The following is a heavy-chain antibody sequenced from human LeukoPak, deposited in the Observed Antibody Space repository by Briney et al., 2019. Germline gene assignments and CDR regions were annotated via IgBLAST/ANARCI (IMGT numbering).Heavy chain of an antibody. J-gene: IGHJ5*02. CDR2: TYYRSKWYN. V-gene: IGHV6-1*01. Sequence: SQSLSLTCAISGDSVSSNSAAWNWIRQSPSRGLELLGSTYYRSKWYNDYAVSVKRRITINPDTSKNQFSLQLNSETPEDTAVYYCARESWDIEGYNWFDPWGQGTLVTVSS. CDR1: GDSVSSNSAA. CDR3: ARESWDIEGYNWFDP. D-gene: IGHD2-15*01.